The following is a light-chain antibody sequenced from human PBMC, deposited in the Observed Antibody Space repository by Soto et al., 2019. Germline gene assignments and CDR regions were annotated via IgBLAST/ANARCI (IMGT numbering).Light chain of an antibody. V-gene: IGLV2-14*01. J-gene: IGLJ1*01. CDR3: SSYTSSSTLEV. CDR1: SSDVGGYND. CDR2: EVS. Sequence: QSVLTQPASVSGSPGQSITISCTGTSSDVGGYNDVSWYQQHPGKAPKLMIYEVSNRPSGVSNRFSGSKSGNTASLTISGLQAEDEADYCCSSYTSSSTLEVFGTGTKVTVL.